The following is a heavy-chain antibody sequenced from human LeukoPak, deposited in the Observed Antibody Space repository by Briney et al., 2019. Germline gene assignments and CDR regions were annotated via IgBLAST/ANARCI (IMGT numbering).Heavy chain of an antibody. CDR1: GYTFTDYY. D-gene: IGHD3-22*01. V-gene: IGHV1-2*02. Sequence: GASVKVSCKTSGYTFTDYYIHWVRQAPGQGLEWMGCIDPDSGGTKSPQRFQGRVTVTRGTSITTAYMELSRLSFDDTAVYYCAREYYDSSGLKHAFDIWGQGTMVTVSS. J-gene: IGHJ3*02. CDR2: IDPDSGGT. CDR3: AREYYDSSGLKHAFDI.